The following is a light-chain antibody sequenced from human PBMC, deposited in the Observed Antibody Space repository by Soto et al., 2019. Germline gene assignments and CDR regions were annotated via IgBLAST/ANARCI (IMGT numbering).Light chain of an antibody. CDR2: LGS. V-gene: IGKV2-28*01. CDR1: QSLLQTNGYNY. J-gene: IGKJ1*01. CDR3: MQALQTTWA. Sequence: DIVMTQSPLSLPVTPGEPASISCRSRQSLLQTNGYNYLDLYLQKPRQSPQLLIYLGSNWASGGPERFGVSGSGSDFTLNISRVEAEDVGVYYCMQALQTTWAFGQGTKVEIK.